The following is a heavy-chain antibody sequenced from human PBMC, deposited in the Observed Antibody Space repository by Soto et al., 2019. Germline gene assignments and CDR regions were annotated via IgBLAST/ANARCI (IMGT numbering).Heavy chain of an antibody. CDR1: GFTFSNYG. CDR2: ILYDGSDK. V-gene: IGHV3-30*18. CDR3: AKDRIVMIRGVMNYYGMDV. Sequence: QVQLVESGGGVVQPGRSLRLSCAASGFTFSNYGMHWVRQAPGKGRERVAFILYDGSDKYFADSVKGRFTISRDNSKNTLDLQMNSLRDEDTAVYYCAKDRIVMIRGVMNYYGMDVWGQGTTVTVSS. D-gene: IGHD3-10*01. J-gene: IGHJ6*02.